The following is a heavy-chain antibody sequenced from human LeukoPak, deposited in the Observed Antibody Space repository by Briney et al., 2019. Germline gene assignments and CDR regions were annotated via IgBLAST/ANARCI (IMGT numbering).Heavy chain of an antibody. Sequence: GGSLRLSCAASGFTFGSYAMHWVRQAPGKGLEWVAIISYDGSNEYYADSVKGRFTISRDNSKNTVYLQLNSLRAEDTAIYYCARVEGSPYYYGMDVWGQGTTVTVSS. J-gene: IGHJ6*02. CDR3: ARVEGSPYYYGMDV. D-gene: IGHD2-15*01. CDR2: ISYDGSNE. CDR1: GFTFGSYA. V-gene: IGHV3-30*14.